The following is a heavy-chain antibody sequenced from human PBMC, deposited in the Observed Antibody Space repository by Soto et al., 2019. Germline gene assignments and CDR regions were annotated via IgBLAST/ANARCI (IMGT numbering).Heavy chain of an antibody. Sequence: PSETLSLTCAVCGGFLSESYWTWIRQPPGKGLEWIGEINHVGGTNYNPSLKSRVTMSVDTSQNQFSLRLIAGTAADTAMYFCVRIRYQLPSSVLWLDPWGQGTPVTVSS. CDR1: GGFLSESY. CDR3: VRIRYQLPSSVLWLDP. J-gene: IGHJ5*02. CDR2: INHVGGT. D-gene: IGHD3-16*01. V-gene: IGHV4-34*01.